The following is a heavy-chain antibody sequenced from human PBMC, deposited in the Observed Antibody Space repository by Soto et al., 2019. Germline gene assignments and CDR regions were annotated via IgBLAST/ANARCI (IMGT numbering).Heavy chain of an antibody. CDR3: ARESGNYDYVWGRSPPLVDY. CDR2: ISYDGSNK. V-gene: IGHV3-30-3*01. D-gene: IGHD3-16*01. J-gene: IGHJ4*02. CDR1: GFTFSSYA. Sequence: GGSLRLSCAASGFTFSSYAMHWVRQAPGKGLEWVAVISYDGSNKYYADSVKGRFTISRDNSKNTLYLQMNSLRAEDTAVYYCARESGNYDYVWGRSPPLVDYWGQGTLVTVSS.